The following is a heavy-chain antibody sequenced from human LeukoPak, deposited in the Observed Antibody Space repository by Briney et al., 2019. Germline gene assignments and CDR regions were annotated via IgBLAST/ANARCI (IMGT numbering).Heavy chain of an antibody. J-gene: IGHJ4*02. CDR1: GFTFSSYW. D-gene: IGHD3-22*01. CDR3: ARVYYYDSSGYSYYFDY. Sequence: GGSLRLSCAASGFTFSSYWMHWVRQAPGKGLEWVANIKQDGSEKYYVDSVKGRFTISRDNAKNSLYLQMNSLRAEDTAVYYCARVYYYDSSGYSYYFDYWGQGTLVTVSS. V-gene: IGHV3-7*04. CDR2: IKQDGSEK.